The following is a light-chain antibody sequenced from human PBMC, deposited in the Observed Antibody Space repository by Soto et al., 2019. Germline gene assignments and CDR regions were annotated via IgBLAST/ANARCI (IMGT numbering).Light chain of an antibody. J-gene: IGKJ1*01. CDR3: QQSYSTSTWT. Sequence: DIQMTQSPSSLAASVGDRVSITCQASQNIDNYLNWYQQKPGRAPKLLIYKASTLKSGVPSRFSGSGSGTDFTLTISSLQPEDFATYYCQQSYSTSTWTFGQGTKVDIK. CDR2: KAS. V-gene: IGKV1-39*01. CDR1: QNIDNY.